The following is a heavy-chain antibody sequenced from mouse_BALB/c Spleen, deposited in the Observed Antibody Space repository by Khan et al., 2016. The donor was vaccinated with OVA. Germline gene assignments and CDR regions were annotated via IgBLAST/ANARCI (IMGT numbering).Heavy chain of an antibody. Sequence: VQLQESGAELARPGASVKMSCKASGYTFTSYTMHWVKQRPGQGLEWIGYINPSNGYTNYNQKFRDKATLTADKSSSTAYMQLSSLTSEDSAVYYGARVEHYHGNNGAWFAYWGQGTLVTVSA. CDR1: GYTFTSYT. CDR3: ARVEHYHGNNGAWFAY. D-gene: IGHD2-1*01. J-gene: IGHJ3*01. V-gene: IGHV1-4*01. CDR2: INPSNGYT.